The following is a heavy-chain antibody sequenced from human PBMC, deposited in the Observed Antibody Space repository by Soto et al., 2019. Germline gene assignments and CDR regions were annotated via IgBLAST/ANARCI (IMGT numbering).Heavy chain of an antibody. CDR2: IKEDGSEK. D-gene: IGHD2-15*01. CDR1: GFTFSSYC. Sequence: EVQLVESGGGLVQPGGSLRLSCAASGFTFSSYCMNWVRQAPGKGLEWAANIKEDGSEKKYVDSVKGRFTISRDNVKNSLYLQMNSLRAEDTAVYYCARDYLGIDLYGMDVWGQGTTVTVSS. J-gene: IGHJ6*02. CDR3: ARDYLGIDLYGMDV. V-gene: IGHV3-7*05.